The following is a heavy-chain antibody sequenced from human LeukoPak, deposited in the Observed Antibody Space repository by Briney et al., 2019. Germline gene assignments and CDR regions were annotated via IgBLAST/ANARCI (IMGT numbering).Heavy chain of an antibody. Sequence: PSETLSLTCAVYRGSFSGYYWSWIRQPPGKGLEWIGEIHHSGSTNYNPSLKSRVTISVDTSKNQFSLKLSSVTAADTAVYYCARPVGYCSGGSCPNWFDPWGQGTLVTVSS. J-gene: IGHJ5*02. V-gene: IGHV4-34*01. CDR1: RGSFSGYY. D-gene: IGHD2-15*01. CDR3: ARPVGYCSGGSCPNWFDP. CDR2: IHHSGST.